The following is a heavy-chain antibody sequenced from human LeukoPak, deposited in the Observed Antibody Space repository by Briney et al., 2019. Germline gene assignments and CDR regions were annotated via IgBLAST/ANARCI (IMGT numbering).Heavy chain of an antibody. V-gene: IGHV3-48*03. J-gene: IGHJ6*03. CDR2: ISSSGSTI. CDR3: AREAEIHYGDYVGISYYYMDV. Sequence: PGGSLRLSCAASGFTFSNYEMNWVRQAPGKGLEWVSYISSSGSTIYYADSVKGRFTISRDNSKNTLYLQMNSLRAEDTAVYYCAREAEIHYGDYVGISYYYMDVWGKGTTVTVSS. D-gene: IGHD4-17*01. CDR1: GFTFSNYE.